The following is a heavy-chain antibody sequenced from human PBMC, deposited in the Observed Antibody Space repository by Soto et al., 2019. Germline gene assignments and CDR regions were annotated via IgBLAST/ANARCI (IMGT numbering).Heavy chain of an antibody. J-gene: IGHJ1*01. D-gene: IGHD2-8*01. CDR3: AIQDCTNDVCLEAAVTVGGAREY. Sequence: EVQLVESGVGLVQPGKALRLSCAASGFTFSKYWMHWVRQAPGKGPVWVSYISADGTTTDYADSVKGRFTISRDNAKNKLDMQMDTLRVEATAVYYCAIQDCTNDVCLEAAVTVGGAREYWGQGAQITVTS. CDR2: ISADGTTT. CDR1: GFTFSKYW. V-gene: IGHV3-74*01.